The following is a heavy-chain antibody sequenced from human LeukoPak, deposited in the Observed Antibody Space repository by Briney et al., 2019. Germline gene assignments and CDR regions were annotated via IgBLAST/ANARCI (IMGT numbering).Heavy chain of an antibody. CDR2: IYTSGST. CDR3: ASGYYDILTGYFSWFDP. J-gene: IGHJ5*02. D-gene: IGHD3-9*01. V-gene: IGHV4-4*07. CDR1: GGSISSYY. Sequence: TSETLSLTCTVSGGSISSYYWSWIRQPAGKGLEWIGRIYTSGSTNYNPSLKSRVTMSVDTSKNQFSLKLSSVTAADTAVYYCASGYYDILTGYFSWFDPWGQGTLVTVSS.